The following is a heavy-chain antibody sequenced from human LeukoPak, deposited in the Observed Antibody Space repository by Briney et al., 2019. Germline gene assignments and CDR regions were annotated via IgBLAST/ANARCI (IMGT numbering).Heavy chain of an antibody. V-gene: IGHV1-2*02. J-gene: IGHJ4*02. Sequence: GASVKVSCKASGGTFSSYAISWVRQAPGQGLEWMGWINPNSGGTNYAQKFQGRVTMTRDTSISTAYMELSRLRSDDTAVYYCAREMAMVRGVNFDYWGQGTLVTVSS. CDR2: INPNSGGT. CDR3: AREMAMVRGVNFDY. D-gene: IGHD3-10*01. CDR1: GGTFSSYA.